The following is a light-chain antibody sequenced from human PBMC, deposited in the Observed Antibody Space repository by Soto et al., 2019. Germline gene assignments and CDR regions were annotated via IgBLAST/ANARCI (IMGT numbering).Light chain of an antibody. V-gene: IGKV1-5*03. CDR1: QTIISW. CDR2: KAS. CDR3: QHYNSYSEP. Sequence: DIQITQSPSTLSGSVGYRVTITCRASQTIISWLAWYQQKPGKAPKLLIYKASTLKSGVPSRFSASGSGTEFTLTISSLQPDDFATYYCQHYNSYSEPFGQGTKVDI. J-gene: IGKJ1*01.